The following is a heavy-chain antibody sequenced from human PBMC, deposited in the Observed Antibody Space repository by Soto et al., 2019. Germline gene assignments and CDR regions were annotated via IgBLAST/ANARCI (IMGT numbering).Heavy chain of an antibody. CDR3: ATRDIVVVPAAPEESDY. D-gene: IGHD2-2*01. J-gene: IGHJ4*02. CDR1: GYTFTGYY. Sequence: VKVSCKASGYTFTGYYMHWVRQAPGQGLEWMGWINPNSGGTNYAQKFQGRVTMTRDTSISTAYMELSRLRPDDTAVYYCATRDIVVVPAAPEESDYWGQGTLVTVSS. CDR2: INPNSGGT. V-gene: IGHV1-2*02.